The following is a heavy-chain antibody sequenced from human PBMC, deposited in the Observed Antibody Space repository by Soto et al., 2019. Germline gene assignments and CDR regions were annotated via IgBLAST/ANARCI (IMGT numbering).Heavy chain of an antibody. CDR1: GGSISSGGYY. CDR2: IYYSGST. Sequence: SETLSLTCAVSGGSISSGGYYWSWIRQHPGKGLEWIGYIYYSGSTYYNPSLKSRVTISVDKSKNQFSLNLSSVTAADTAVYYCARSFGWYAIDQWGQGTLVTVSS. V-gene: IGHV4-31*11. D-gene: IGHD6-19*01. CDR3: ARSFGWYAIDQ. J-gene: IGHJ4*02.